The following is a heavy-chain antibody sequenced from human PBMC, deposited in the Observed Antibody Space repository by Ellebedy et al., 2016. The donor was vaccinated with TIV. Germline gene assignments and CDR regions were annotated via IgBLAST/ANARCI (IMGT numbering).Heavy chain of an antibody. J-gene: IGHJ6*02. V-gene: IGHV3-30*18. D-gene: IGHD1-7*01. Sequence: GESLKISCAASGFTFSSYGMHWVRQAPGKGLEWVAVISFDGSNKYYADSVKGRFTISRDNSKNTLYLQMNSLRAEDTAVYYCAKDCTLELRGYYYYYGMDVWGQGTTVTVSS. CDR3: AKDCTLELRGYYYYYGMDV. CDR2: ISFDGSNK. CDR1: GFTFSSYG.